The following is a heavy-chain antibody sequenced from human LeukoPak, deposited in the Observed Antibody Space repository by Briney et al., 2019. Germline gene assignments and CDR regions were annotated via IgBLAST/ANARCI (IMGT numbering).Heavy chain of an antibody. V-gene: IGHV4-34*01. CDR3: ARSPSIAATGNWFDP. CDR2: INHSGST. Sequence: SETLSLTCAVYGGSFSGYYWSWIRQPPGEGLEWIGEINHSGSTNYNPSLKSRVTISVDTSKNQFSLKLSSVTAADTAVYYCARSPSIAATGNWFDPWGQGTLVTVSS. J-gene: IGHJ5*02. CDR1: GGSFSGYY. D-gene: IGHD6-13*01.